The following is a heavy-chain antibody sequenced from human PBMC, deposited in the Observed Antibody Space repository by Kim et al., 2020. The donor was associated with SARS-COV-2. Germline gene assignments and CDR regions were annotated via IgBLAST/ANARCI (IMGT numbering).Heavy chain of an antibody. D-gene: IGHD2-2*01. CDR1: GASISSSDY. J-gene: IGHJ4*02. CDR3: ARRVWSGSSFAFDY. V-gene: IGHV4-39*01. Sequence: SETLSLTCSVSGASISSSDYWGWIRQPPGKGLEWIGTIRYSGSTYYNSSLMSRATIFIDTSKNQFSLRLSSVTAADTAVYYCARRVWSGSSFAFDYWGQGTLVTVSS. CDR2: IRYSGST.